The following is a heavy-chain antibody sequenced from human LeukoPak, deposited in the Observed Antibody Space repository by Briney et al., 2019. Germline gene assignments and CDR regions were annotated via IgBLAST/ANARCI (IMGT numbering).Heavy chain of an antibody. Sequence: SVKVSCKASGGTFSSYAISWVRQAPGQGLEWMGGIIPIFGTANYAQKFQGRVTITTDESTSTAYMELSSRRSEDTAVYYCAREITIFGGGFDPWGQGTLVTVSS. J-gene: IGHJ5*02. D-gene: IGHD3-3*01. CDR2: IIPIFGTA. V-gene: IGHV1-69*05. CDR1: GGTFSSYA. CDR3: AREITIFGGGFDP.